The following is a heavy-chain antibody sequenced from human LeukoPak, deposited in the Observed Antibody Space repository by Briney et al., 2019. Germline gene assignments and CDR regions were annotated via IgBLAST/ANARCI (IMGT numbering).Heavy chain of an antibody. CDR3: ARATDLVTTTFDY. CDR1: GFSFSNYA. Sequence: GSLRLSCAASGFSFSNYAMSWIRQPPGKGLEWIGSIYYSGSTNYNPSLKSRVTISVDTPKNQFSLKLSSVTAADTAVYYCARATDLVTTTFDYWGQGTLVTVSS. J-gene: IGHJ4*02. V-gene: IGHV4-59*01. CDR2: IYYSGST. D-gene: IGHD4-17*01.